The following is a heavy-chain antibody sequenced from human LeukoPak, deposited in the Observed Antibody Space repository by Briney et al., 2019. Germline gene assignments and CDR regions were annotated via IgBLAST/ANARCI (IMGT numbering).Heavy chain of an antibody. J-gene: IGHJ4*02. CDR1: GFTFSSYG. D-gene: IGHD3-22*01. CDR2: ISNDGSNK. CDR3: AKDIHDSSGYSPNFDY. V-gene: IGHV3-30*18. Sequence: GGSLRLSCAASGFTFSSYGMHWVRQAPGKGPEWVAVISNDGSNKYYADSVKGRFAISRDNSKNTLYLQMNSLRAEDTAVYNCAKDIHDSSGYSPNFDYWGQGTLVTVSS.